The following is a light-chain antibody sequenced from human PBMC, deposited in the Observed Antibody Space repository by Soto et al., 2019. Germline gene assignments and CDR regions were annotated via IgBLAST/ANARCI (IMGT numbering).Light chain of an antibody. V-gene: IGKV3-20*01. CDR2: DAS. CDR3: QQYVSSPPT. CDR1: QSISSSY. Sequence: EIVMTQSPATLSVSPGERATLSCRVSQSISSSYLAWYQQKPGQAPRLLIYDASSRATGIPDRFSGSGSGTDFTLTISRLEPEDFAVYYCQQYVSSPPTFGQGTKVDIK. J-gene: IGKJ1*01.